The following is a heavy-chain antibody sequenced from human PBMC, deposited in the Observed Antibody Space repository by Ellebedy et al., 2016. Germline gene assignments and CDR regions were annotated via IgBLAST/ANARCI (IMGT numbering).Heavy chain of an antibody. CDR2: ISGSSVGT. J-gene: IGHJ4*02. CDR3: AKGSLAYCGGGGCYPLDY. D-gene: IGHD2-15*01. CDR1: GFTFSSYA. Sequence: GESLKISCAASGFTFSSYAMSWVRHAPGKGLERVSAISGSSVGTYYADSVKGRFTISRDNSKNTLYLQMNSLRAEDTAVYHCAKGSLAYCGGGGCYPLDYWGQGTVVTVSS. V-gene: IGHV3-23*01.